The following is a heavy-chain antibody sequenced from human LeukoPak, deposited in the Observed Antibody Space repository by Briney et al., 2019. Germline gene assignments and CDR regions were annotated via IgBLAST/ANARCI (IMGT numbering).Heavy chain of an antibody. CDR2: VHHSGRT. CDR1: GGSFIGYS. D-gene: IGHD1-26*01. Sequence: SETLSLTCAVSGGSFIGYSWTWTRQSPGKGLDWIGEVHHSGRTGYNPSLKSRVTISVDTSKNQFSLKLSSVTAADTAVYYCARRRRIVETSKGDGFDIWGQGTMVTVSS. V-gene: IGHV4-34*01. CDR3: ARRRRIVETSKGDGFDI. J-gene: IGHJ3*02.